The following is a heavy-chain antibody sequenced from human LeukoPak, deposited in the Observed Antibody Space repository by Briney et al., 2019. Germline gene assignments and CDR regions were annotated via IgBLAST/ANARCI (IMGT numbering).Heavy chain of an antibody. CDR3: AREIPNAFDI. CDR2: ASHIGNNK. J-gene: IGHJ3*02. Sequence: HPGGSLSLSCAASGFIFGNYPMHWVRQAPGKGLEWVAVASHIGNNKYYPNAVRGRFTISRDNSKDTLFLQMDSLRTEDTAVYYCAREIPNAFDIWGQGTMVTVSS. V-gene: IGHV3-30-3*01. CDR1: GFIFGNYP.